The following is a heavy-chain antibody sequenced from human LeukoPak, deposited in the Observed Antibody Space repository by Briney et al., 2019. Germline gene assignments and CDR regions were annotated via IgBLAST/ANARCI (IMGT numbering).Heavy chain of an antibody. CDR1: GFTFSSYS. D-gene: IGHD6-19*01. J-gene: IGHJ6*02. V-gene: IGHV3-21*01. CDR3: ARDSLGEYSSGWATDYYYYYGMDV. Sequence: GGSLRLSRAASGFTFSSYSMNWVRQAPGKGLEWDSSISSSSSYIYYADSVKGRFTISRDNAKNSLYLQMNSLRAEDTAVYYCARDSLGEYSSGWATDYYYYYGMDVWGQGTTVTVSS. CDR2: ISSSSSYI.